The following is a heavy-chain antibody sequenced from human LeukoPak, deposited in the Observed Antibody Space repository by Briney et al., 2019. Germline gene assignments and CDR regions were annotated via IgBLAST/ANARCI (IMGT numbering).Heavy chain of an antibody. CDR1: GYTLTELS. J-gene: IGHJ5*02. CDR3: ATTRIVCSSTSCRTTNWFDP. CDR2: FDPEDGET. D-gene: IGHD2-2*01. Sequence: GASVQVSCQVSGYTLTELSMHWVRQAPGKGLEWMGGFDPEDGETIYAQKFQGRVTMTEDTSTDTAYMELSSLRSEDTAVYYCATTRIVCSSTSCRTTNWFDPWGQGTLVTVSS. V-gene: IGHV1-24*01.